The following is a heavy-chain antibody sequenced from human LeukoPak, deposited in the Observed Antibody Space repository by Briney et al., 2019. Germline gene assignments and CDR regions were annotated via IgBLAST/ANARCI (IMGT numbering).Heavy chain of an antibody. J-gene: IGHJ4*02. CDR2: IRFDGSSK. V-gene: IGHV3-30*02. Sequence: TGGSLRLSCAASGFTFDDYAMHWVRQAPGKGLEWVAFIRFDGSSKYYTDSVKGRFTISRDNSRNTVYLQMNSLRVEDTAVYYCAKEGTASKPSDLDYWGQGTLVTVSS. D-gene: IGHD1/OR15-1a*01. CDR1: GFTFDDYA. CDR3: AKEGTASKPSDLDY.